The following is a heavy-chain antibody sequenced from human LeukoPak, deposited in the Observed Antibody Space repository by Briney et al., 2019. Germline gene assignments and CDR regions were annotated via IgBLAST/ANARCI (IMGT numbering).Heavy chain of an antibody. V-gene: IGHV5-51*01. Sequence: GESLKISCKGSEYTFTNYWIGWVRQMPGKGPEWMGIIYPGDSDTRYSPSFQGQVTISADKSISTAYLQWSSLKASDTAMYYCATLACGGDCYPDAFDIWGQGTMVTVSS. J-gene: IGHJ3*02. CDR2: IYPGDSDT. CDR1: EYTFTNYW. D-gene: IGHD2-21*02. CDR3: ATLACGGDCYPDAFDI.